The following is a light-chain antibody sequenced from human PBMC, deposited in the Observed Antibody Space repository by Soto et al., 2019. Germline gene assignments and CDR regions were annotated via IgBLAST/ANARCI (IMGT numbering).Light chain of an antibody. CDR1: QSISDW. CDR3: QQYSNYSAP. J-gene: IGKJ1*01. V-gene: IGKV1-5*01. Sequence: DVQMTQSPSTLSASVGDRVTITCRASQSISDWLAWFQQKPGQAPRLLIYDASSLQSGVPSRFSGSGSGTEFTLTINSLQPDDFASYFCQQYSNYSAPFCQGTKLDIK. CDR2: DAS.